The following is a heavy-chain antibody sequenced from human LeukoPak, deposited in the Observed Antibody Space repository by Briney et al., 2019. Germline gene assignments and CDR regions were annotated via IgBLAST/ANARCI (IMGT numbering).Heavy chain of an antibody. V-gene: IGHV4-30-2*01. CDR2: IYHSGST. Sequence: SETLSLTCAVSGGSISSGGYSWSWIRQPPGKGLEWIGYIYHSGSTYYNPSLKSRVTISVDRSKNQFSLKLSSVTAADTAVYYCARERNDILTGYFDYWGQGTLVIVSS. CDR3: ARERNDILTGYFDY. CDR1: GGSISSGGYS. D-gene: IGHD3-9*01. J-gene: IGHJ4*02.